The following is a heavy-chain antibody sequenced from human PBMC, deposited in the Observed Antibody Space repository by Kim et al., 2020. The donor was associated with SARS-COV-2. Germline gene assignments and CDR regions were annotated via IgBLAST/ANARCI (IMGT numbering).Heavy chain of an antibody. CDR2: ISVYNGDA. J-gene: IGHJ6*02. CDR1: GYSFTSYG. V-gene: IGHV1-18*01. D-gene: IGHD3-10*01. CDR3: ARPHHYYGSGYYGMDV. Sequence: ASVKVSCKASGYSFTSYGISWVRQAPGQGLEWMGWISVYNGDANYAQKFQGRVTMTTDTSTSTAYMELRSLRSDDTAVYYCARPHHYYGSGYYGMDVWGQGTTVTVSS.